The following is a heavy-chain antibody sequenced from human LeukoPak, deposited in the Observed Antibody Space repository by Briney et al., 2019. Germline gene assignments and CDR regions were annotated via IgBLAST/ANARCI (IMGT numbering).Heavy chain of an antibody. CDR3: ARGPYSSGLYYFDY. CDR1: GGSFSGYY. CDR2: INHSGST. D-gene: IGHD6-19*01. V-gene: IGHV4-34*01. Sequence: SETLSLTCAVYGGSFSGYYWSWIRQPPGKGLEWIGEINHSGSTNYNPSLKSRVTISVDTSKNQFSLKLSSVTAADTAVYYCARGPYSSGLYYFDYWGQRTLVTVSS. J-gene: IGHJ4*02.